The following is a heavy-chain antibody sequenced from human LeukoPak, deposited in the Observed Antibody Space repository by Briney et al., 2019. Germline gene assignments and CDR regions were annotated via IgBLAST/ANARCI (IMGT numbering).Heavy chain of an antibody. D-gene: IGHD1-26*01. J-gene: IGHJ3*02. Sequence: SETLSLTCAVYGGSFSGYYWSWIRQPPGKGLEWIGEINHSGSTNYNPSLKSRVTISVDTSKNQFSLKLSSVTAADTAVYYCARLAEVGATAFDAFDIWGQGTMVTVSS. CDR2: INHSGST. V-gene: IGHV4-34*01. CDR1: GGSFSGYY. CDR3: ARLAEVGATAFDAFDI.